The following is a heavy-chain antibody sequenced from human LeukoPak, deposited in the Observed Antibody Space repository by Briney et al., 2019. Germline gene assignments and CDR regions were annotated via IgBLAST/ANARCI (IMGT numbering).Heavy chain of an antibody. CDR2: ISAYNGNT. Sequence: ASVKVSCKASGYTFTSYGISWVRQAPGQGLEWMGWISAYNGNTNYAQKLQGRVTMTTDTSTSTAYMELRSLRSDDTAVYYCARSSYCSGGSCYSPNYFDYWGQGTLVTVSS. CDR3: ARSSYCSGGSCYSPNYFDY. J-gene: IGHJ4*02. CDR1: GYTFTSYG. D-gene: IGHD2-15*01. V-gene: IGHV1-18*01.